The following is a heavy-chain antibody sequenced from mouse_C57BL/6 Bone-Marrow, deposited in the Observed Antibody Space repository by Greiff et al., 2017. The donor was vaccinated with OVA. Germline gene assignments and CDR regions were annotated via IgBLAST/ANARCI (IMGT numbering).Heavy chain of an antibody. Sequence: VQLKQSGPELVKPGASVKISCKASGYSFTGYYMNWVKRSPEKSLEWIGEINPSTGGTTYNQKFKAKATLTVDKSSSTAYMQLKSLTSEDSAVYYCALDGYYYAMDYWGQGTSVTVSS. V-gene: IGHV1-42*01. CDR2: INPSTGGT. D-gene: IGHD2-3*01. CDR1: GYSFTGYY. CDR3: ALDGYYYAMDY. J-gene: IGHJ4*01.